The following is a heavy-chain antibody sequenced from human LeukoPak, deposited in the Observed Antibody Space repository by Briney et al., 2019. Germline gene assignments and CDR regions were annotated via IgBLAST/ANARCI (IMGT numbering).Heavy chain of an antibody. CDR3: ARDSSVHSSGWYPFDY. J-gene: IGHJ4*02. V-gene: IGHV3-64*01. CDR1: GFTFSSYA. CDR2: ISSNGGST. D-gene: IGHD6-19*01. Sequence: GGSLRLSCAASGFTFSSYAMHWVRQAPGKGLEYVSAISSNGGSTYYANSVKGRFTISRDNSKNTLYLQMGSLRAEDMAVYYCARDSSVHSSGWYPFDYWGQGTLVTVSS.